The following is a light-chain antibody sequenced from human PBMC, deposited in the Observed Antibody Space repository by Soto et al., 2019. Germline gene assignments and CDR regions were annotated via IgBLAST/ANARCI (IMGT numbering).Light chain of an antibody. CDR2: SAS. CDR3: QQLSRYPLT. J-gene: IGKJ4*01. CDR1: QSIRSY. V-gene: IGKV1-9*01. Sequence: DIQLTQSPSSLSASVGDRVTITCRASQSIRSYLNWYQHKPGKAPDLLIYSASTLQSGVPSRFSGSGSETEFSLTIRALQPEDFATYYCQQLSRYPLTFGGGTKVDI.